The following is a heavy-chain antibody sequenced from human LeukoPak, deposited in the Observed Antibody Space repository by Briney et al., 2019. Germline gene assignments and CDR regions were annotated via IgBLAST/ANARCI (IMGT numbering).Heavy chain of an antibody. CDR3: AKDPIDGSGGYLLYWYFDL. CDR2: ISYDGRTK. CDR1: GFIFGNYG. Sequence: GGSLRLSCAASGFIFGNYGMHWVRQAPGEGLEWVAVISYDGRTKYYADSVKGRFTISRDNSKNTLYLQMNSLREEDTAVYSCAKDPIDGSGGYLLYWYFDLWGRGTMVTVSS. V-gene: IGHV3-30*18. J-gene: IGHJ2*01. D-gene: IGHD3-10*01.